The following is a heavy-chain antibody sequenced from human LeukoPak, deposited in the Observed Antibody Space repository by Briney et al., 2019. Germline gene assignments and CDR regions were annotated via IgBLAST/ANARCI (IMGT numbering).Heavy chain of an antibody. CDR2: LSTSGSYI. CDR3: ARGNYDFAYDP. CDR1: GFIVSDFD. Sequence: PGGSLRLSCAASGFIVSDFDMNWVRQAPGKGLEWVSYLSTSGSYIHYADSVKGRFTISRDAGKNSLYLQPDSLTVEDTAVYFCARGNYDFAYDPWGQGTLVTVSS. D-gene: IGHD3-3*01. J-gene: IGHJ5*02. V-gene: IGHV3-21*01.